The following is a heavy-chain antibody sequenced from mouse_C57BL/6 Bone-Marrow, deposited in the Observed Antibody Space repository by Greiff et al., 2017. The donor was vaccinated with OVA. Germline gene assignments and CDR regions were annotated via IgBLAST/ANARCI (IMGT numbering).Heavy chain of an antibody. Sequence: EVKLQESGPGMVKPSQSLSLTCTVTGYSITSGYDWHWIRHLPGNKLEWMGYISYSGSTNYNPSLKSRISITHDTSKNPFFLKLNSVTTEDTATYYCARGPYYYGSSYRWYFDVWGTGTTVTVSS. CDR3: ARGPYYYGSSYRWYFDV. CDR1: GYSITSGYD. CDR2: ISYSGST. D-gene: IGHD1-1*01. J-gene: IGHJ1*03. V-gene: IGHV3-1*01.